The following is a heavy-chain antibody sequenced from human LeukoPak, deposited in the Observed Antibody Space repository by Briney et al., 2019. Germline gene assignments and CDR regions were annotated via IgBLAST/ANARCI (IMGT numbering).Heavy chain of an antibody. D-gene: IGHD3-10*01. CDR1: GLSFKTYS. CDR3: TRDAGQFVDHDVFDF. CDR2: ISPTSWTI. J-gene: IGHJ3*01. V-gene: IGHV3-21*01. Sequence: GGSLRLSCAASGLSFKTYSMTWFRQAPGRGRDGFSSISPTSWTIYQADSVKGRFTVSRDNAKNSVFLQMDSLRAEDEAVYYCTRDAGQFVDHDVFDFWGQGTMVTVSS.